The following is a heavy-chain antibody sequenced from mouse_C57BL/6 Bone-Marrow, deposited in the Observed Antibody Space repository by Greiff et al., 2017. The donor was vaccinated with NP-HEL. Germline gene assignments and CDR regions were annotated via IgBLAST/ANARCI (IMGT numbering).Heavy chain of an antibody. CDR3: AKHWRWLLLAY. CDR1: GFTFSSYG. J-gene: IGHJ3*01. V-gene: IGHV5-6*01. CDR2: ISSGGSYT. Sequence: EVKVVESGGDLVKPGGSLKLSCAASGFTFSSYGMSWVRQTPDKRLEWVATISSGGSYTYYPDSVKGRFTISRDNAKNTLYLQMSSLKSEDTAMYYCAKHWRWLLLAYWGQGTLVTVSA. D-gene: IGHD2-3*01.